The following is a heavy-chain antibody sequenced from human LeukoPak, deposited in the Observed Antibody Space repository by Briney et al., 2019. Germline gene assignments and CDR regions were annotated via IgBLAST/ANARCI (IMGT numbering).Heavy chain of an antibody. V-gene: IGHV4-31*03. CDR1: GGSICSGGYY. CDR2: IYYSGST. CDR3: ARCRSGYVFDY. D-gene: IGHD5-12*01. Sequence: SQTLSLTCTVSGGSICSGGYYWSWIRQHPGKGLEWIGYIYYSGSTYYNPSLKSRVTISVDTSKNQFSLKLSSVTAADTAVYYCARCRSGYVFDYWGQGTLVTVSS. J-gene: IGHJ4*02.